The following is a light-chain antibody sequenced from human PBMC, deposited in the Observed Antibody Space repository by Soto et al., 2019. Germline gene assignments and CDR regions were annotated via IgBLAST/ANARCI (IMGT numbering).Light chain of an antibody. CDR1: GSDVGRYNY. CDR2: DVS. CDR3: CSVEGPSFFWV. V-gene: IGLV2-11*01. J-gene: IGLJ3*02. Sequence: QSALSQPRSVSGSPGQSVTISCTGTGSDVGRYNYVSWYQQHPGKAPKVIIFDVSVRPPGVPDRFSGSKSGNTASLTISGLQADDEADYSCCSVEGPSFFWVFGGGTKLTVL.